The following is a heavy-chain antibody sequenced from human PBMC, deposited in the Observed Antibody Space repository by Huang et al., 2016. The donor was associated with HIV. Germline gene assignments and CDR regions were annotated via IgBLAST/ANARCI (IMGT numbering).Heavy chain of an antibody. J-gene: IGHJ6*03. D-gene: IGHD5-18*01. CDR1: GYTFSSFG. CDR3: ARGGGIQLWLLGYYYMDV. Sequence: QVQLVQSGAEVKKPGASVKVSCKASGYTFSSFGISWVRQAPGQGLEWVGWIRVYNGNKKFAQKFQGRRTMTTDTSTSTAYMELRSLRSDDTAVYYCARGGGIQLWLLGYYYMDVWGNGTTVTVSS. CDR2: IRVYNGNK. V-gene: IGHV1-18*01.